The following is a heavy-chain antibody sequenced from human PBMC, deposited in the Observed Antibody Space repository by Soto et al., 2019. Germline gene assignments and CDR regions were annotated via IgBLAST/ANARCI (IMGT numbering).Heavy chain of an antibody. D-gene: IGHD6-13*01. CDR1: EGTFNSYA. Sequence: QAQVVQSGAEVRKPGSSVKLSCKASEGTFNSYAIAWVRQAPGQGLEWMGGIIPYYNTLNYAQKFQDRVTITADDSTNAVYMELSSLRSDDTAVYFCASGASRWYPYDFDSWAQGTLVTVSS. CDR2: IIPYYNTL. J-gene: IGHJ4*02. CDR3: ASGASRWYPYDFDS. V-gene: IGHV1-69*01.